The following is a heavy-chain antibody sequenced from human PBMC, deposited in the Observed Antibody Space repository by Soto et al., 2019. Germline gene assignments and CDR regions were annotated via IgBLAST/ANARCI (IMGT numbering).Heavy chain of an antibody. D-gene: IGHD4-17*01. Sequence: PSETLSLTCTVSGGSISSYYWSWIRQPPGKGLEWIGYIYYSGSTNYNPSLKSRVTISVDTSKNQFSLKLSSVTAADTAVYYCARLRLYGDDAFDIWGQGTMVTVSS. CDR3: ARLRLYGDDAFDI. V-gene: IGHV4-59*08. CDR1: GGSISSYY. CDR2: IYYSGST. J-gene: IGHJ3*02.